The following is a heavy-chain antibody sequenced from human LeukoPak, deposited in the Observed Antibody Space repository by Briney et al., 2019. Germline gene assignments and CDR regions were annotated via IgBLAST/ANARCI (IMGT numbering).Heavy chain of an antibody. CDR3: ARFGTSSSRFFDQ. CDR2: IHYSGTT. V-gene: IGHV4-59*01. D-gene: IGHD6-6*01. Sequence: PPETLCVTCTVSGGSISAYYWSWIRQPPGKGLEWIGYIHYSGTTNYYPSLKSRVTIALDTSKNQFSLKLNSVTAADTAVYYCARFGTSSSRFFDQWGQGTLVTVSS. J-gene: IGHJ4*02. CDR1: GGSISAYY.